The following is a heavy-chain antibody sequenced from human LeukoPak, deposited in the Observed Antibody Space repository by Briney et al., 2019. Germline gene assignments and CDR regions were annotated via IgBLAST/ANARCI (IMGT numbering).Heavy chain of an antibody. D-gene: IGHD2-2*01. Sequence: PGGSLRLSCAASGFTLSNYAMHWVRQAPGKGLEWVTVISTDGKDKKYADSVKGRFAISRDNSKNTLDLQMNSLTPEDTAVYYCAKDQKWGPADYYFDSWGQGTLVTVSS. CDR1: GFTLSNYA. CDR2: ISTDGKDK. CDR3: AKDQKWGPADYYFDS. V-gene: IGHV3-30*18. J-gene: IGHJ4*02.